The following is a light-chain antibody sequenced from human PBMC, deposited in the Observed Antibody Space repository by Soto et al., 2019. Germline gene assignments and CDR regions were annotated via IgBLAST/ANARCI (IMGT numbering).Light chain of an antibody. CDR2: GAS. CDR1: QSVRSTS. CDR3: QQYGSSSWT. V-gene: IGKV3-20*01. Sequence: EIVLTQSPGTLSLSPGERATLSCRASQSVRSTSLVWYQQKPCQAPRLLIYGASSRATGIPDKFSGSGSGTDFTLTISRLEPEDSVVYYCQQYGSSSWTFGQGTRVEIK. J-gene: IGKJ1*01.